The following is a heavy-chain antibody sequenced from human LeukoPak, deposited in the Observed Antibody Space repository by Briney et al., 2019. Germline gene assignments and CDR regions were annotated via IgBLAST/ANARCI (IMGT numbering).Heavy chain of an antibody. D-gene: IGHD2-15*01. V-gene: IGHV3-23*01. J-gene: IGHJ4*02. CDR2: ISGSGDAT. Sequence: QPGGSLRLSCAASGLTFSNYAMSWVRQAPGKGLEWVSGISGSGDATWYADSVKGRFTISRDNSKNTVNLQMNSLRPEDTAVYYCTKCSGGSCYASGAFDYWGQGTLVTVSS. CDR1: GLTFSNYA. CDR3: TKCSGGSCYASGAFDY.